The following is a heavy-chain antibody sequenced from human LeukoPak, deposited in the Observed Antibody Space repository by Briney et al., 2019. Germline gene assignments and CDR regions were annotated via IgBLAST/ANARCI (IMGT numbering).Heavy chain of an antibody. V-gene: IGHV3-23*01. CDR3: AKEGMYYDFWSGYYSTGGLDY. CDR1: GFTFSSYA. J-gene: IGHJ4*02. Sequence: GGPLRLSCAASGFTFSSYAMSWVRQAPGKGLEWVSAISGSGGSTYYADSVKGRFTISGDNSKNTLYLQMNSLRAEDTAVYYCAKEGMYYDFWSGYYSTGGLDYWGQGTLVTVSS. CDR2: ISGSGGST. D-gene: IGHD3-3*01.